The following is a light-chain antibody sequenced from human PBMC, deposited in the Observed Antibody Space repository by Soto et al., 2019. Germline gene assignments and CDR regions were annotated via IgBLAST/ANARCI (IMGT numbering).Light chain of an antibody. CDR1: SSDVGGYKY. Sequence: QSALTQPASVSGSPGQSITISCTGTSSDVGGYKYVSWYQQHPDKAPKLIIFEVSNRPSGISSRFSGSKSGNTAYLTISGLQAEDEADYYCASYPGSSTSVIFGRGTKVTVL. J-gene: IGLJ2*01. V-gene: IGLV2-14*01. CDR3: ASYPGSSTSVI. CDR2: EVS.